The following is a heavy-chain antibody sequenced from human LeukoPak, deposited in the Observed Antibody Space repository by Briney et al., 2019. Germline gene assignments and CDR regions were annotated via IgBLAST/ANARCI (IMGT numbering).Heavy chain of an antibody. CDR1: GLTLNTYD. Sequence: GGSLRLSCVASGLTLNTYDINWVRQAPGRGLEWVSHISSSGSTTYYADSVKGRFTVSRDNAKSSLYLQMNSLRAEDTAVYYCARSATGRGMDVWGKGTTVTVSS. CDR3: ARSATGRGMDV. V-gene: IGHV3-48*03. CDR2: ISSSGSTT. J-gene: IGHJ6*04. D-gene: IGHD7-27*01.